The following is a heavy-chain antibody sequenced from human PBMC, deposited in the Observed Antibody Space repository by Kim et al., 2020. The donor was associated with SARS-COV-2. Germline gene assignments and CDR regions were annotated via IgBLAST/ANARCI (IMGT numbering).Heavy chain of an antibody. J-gene: IGHJ5*02. V-gene: IGHV1-2*02. Sequence: KFQGRVTMTRDTSISTAYMELSRLRSDDTAVYDCARAHYYDTNWFDPWGQGTLVTVSS. D-gene: IGHD3-22*01. CDR3: ARAHYYDTNWFDP.